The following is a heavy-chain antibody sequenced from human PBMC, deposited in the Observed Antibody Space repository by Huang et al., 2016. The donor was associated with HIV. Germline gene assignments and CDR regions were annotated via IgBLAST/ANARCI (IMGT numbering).Heavy chain of an antibody. CDR3: ARQVDGFRSHFDF. J-gene: IGHJ4*02. D-gene: IGHD5-18*01. V-gene: IGHV5-51*01. Sequence: EVLLVQSGAELKAPGESLKISCKASGYGFSSYWIGWVRQKPGKGLEWMGIIYPRGSGTKYSPSFDGQVTISADKSTRTAYLQWESLKAPDTAIYFCARQVDGFRSHFDFWGQGTLVSVSS. CDR1: GYGFSSYW. CDR2: IYPRGSGT.